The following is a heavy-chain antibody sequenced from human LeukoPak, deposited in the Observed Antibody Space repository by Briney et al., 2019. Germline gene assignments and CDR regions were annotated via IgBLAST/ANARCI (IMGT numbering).Heavy chain of an antibody. J-gene: IGHJ5*02. Sequence: GESLKISWKGSGYSFTCYWIGGGRQMPGKGLEWVGIIYPGDSDTSYSQSFQGQVTITTHKSISTSYQQWSRVTASDTAILCCARGRRNTSGGVQDWFDPWGQGTLVTVSS. V-gene: IGHV5-51*01. CDR2: IYPGDSDT. D-gene: IGHD3-16*01. CDR3: ARGRRNTSGGVQDWFDP. CDR1: GYSFTCYW.